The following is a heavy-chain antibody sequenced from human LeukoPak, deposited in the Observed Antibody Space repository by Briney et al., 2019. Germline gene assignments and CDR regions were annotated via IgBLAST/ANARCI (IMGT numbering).Heavy chain of an antibody. CDR2: IYPRDGST. CDR1: GYTFTSNY. V-gene: IGHV1-46*01. J-gene: IGHJ4*02. CDR3: ARDQEGFDY. Sequence: ASVKVSCKASGYTFTSNYIHWVRQAPGQGLEWMGMIYPRDGSTSYAQKFQGRVTVSRDTSTSTVHMELSGLRSEDTAVYYCARDQEGFDYWGQGTLVTVSS.